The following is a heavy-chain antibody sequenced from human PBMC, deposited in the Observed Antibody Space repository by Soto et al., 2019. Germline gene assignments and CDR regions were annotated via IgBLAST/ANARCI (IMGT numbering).Heavy chain of an antibody. J-gene: IGHJ6*03. V-gene: IGHV3-66*01. Sequence: GGSLRLSCAASGFTVSSNYMTWVRQAPGKGLEWVSVIYSGGSTYYADSVKGRFTISRDNSKNTLYLQMDSLRAEDTAVYYCARTSVGDFWSRYQRYYYYYMDVWGKGTTVTVSS. CDR2: IYSGGST. CDR3: ARTSVGDFWSRYQRYYYYYMDV. D-gene: IGHD3-3*01. CDR1: GFTVSSNY.